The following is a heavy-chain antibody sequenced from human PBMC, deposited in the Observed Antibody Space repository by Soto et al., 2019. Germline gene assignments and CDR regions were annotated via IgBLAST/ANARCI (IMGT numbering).Heavy chain of an antibody. CDR3: ARGTTLAIFDYGMDV. CDR1: GFTFTSYA. CDR2: ISNDGSNY. D-gene: IGHD3-3*01. Sequence: GGSLRLSCAASGFTFTSYAMHCVRQAPGKGLEWVAVISNDGSNYYYADSVRGRFTISRDNTKNTLFLQMSSLRGEDSGVYYCARGTTLAIFDYGMDVWGQGT. J-gene: IGHJ6*02. V-gene: IGHV3-30-3*01.